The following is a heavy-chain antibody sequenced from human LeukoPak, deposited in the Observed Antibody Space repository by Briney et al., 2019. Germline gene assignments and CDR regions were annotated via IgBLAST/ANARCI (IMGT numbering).Heavy chain of an antibody. Sequence: GASVKVSCKASGYTFTSYGISWVRQAPGQGLEWMGWISAYNGNTNYAQKLQGRVTMTTDTSTSTAYMELRSLSSEDTAVYYCARTEDTAMASRYYYYYIDVWGKGTTVTVSS. V-gene: IGHV1-18*01. D-gene: IGHD5-18*01. CDR1: GYTFTSYG. CDR3: ARTEDTAMASRYYYYYIDV. CDR2: ISAYNGNT. J-gene: IGHJ6*03.